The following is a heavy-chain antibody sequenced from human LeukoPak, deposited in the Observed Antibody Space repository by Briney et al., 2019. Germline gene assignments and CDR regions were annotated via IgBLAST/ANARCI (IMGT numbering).Heavy chain of an antibody. CDR2: INPNSGGT. CDR1: GYTFTGYY. V-gene: IGHV1-2*02. Sequence: ASVKVSCKAAGYTFTGYYMHWVRQAPGQGLEWMGWINPNSGGTNYGQKFQGRVTMTRDTSISTAYMELSRLRSDDTAVYYCASLGLSTVTPSRDDYWGQGTLVTVSS. J-gene: IGHJ4*02. CDR3: ASLGLSTVTPSRDDY. D-gene: IGHD4-11*01.